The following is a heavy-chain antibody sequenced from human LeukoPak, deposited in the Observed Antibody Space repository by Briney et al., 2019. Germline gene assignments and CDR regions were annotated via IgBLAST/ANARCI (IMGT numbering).Heavy chain of an antibody. V-gene: IGHV3-21*01. Sequence: GGSLKLSCAASGFTFSASAIHWVRQASGKGLEWVSSISSSSSYIYYADSVKGRFSISRDNAKNSLYLQMNSLRAEDTAVYYCARGGRTTWHGMDVWGQGTTVTVSS. J-gene: IGHJ6*02. CDR1: GFTFSASA. CDR3: ARGGRTTWHGMDV. D-gene: IGHD4-17*01. CDR2: ISSSSSYI.